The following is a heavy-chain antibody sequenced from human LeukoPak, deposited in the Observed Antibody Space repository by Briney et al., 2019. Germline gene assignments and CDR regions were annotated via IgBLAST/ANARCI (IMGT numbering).Heavy chain of an antibody. J-gene: IGHJ5*02. Sequence: GESLKISCKGSGYSFTNYWIGWVRQMPGKGLEWMGAICPGDSDTRYSPSFQGQVTISADKSISTAFLQWSSLKASDTAMYYCARHNRQTTGVGWFDPWGQGTLVTVSS. CDR3: ARHNRQTTGVGWFDP. D-gene: IGHD4-23*01. CDR2: ICPGDSDT. CDR1: GYSFTNYW. V-gene: IGHV5-51*01.